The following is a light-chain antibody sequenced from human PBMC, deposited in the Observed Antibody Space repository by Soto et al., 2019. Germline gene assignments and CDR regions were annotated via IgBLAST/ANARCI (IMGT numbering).Light chain of an antibody. J-gene: IGKJ1*01. CDR2: GAS. Sequence: ELVLTHCPATLFASPGERATLSCRASESVGSNLAWYQQKPGQAPRLLIYGASTRAIGIPIRFSGSGSGTEFTLNISSLQSADFAVYYCQQYEKWWTFGQGTKVDIK. CDR1: ESVGSN. V-gene: IGKV3-15*01. CDR3: QQYEKWWT.